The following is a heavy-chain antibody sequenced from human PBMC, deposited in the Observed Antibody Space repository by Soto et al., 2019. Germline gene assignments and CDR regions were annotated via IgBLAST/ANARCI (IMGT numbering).Heavy chain of an antibody. D-gene: IGHD4-17*01. CDR3: AKGTLLDYGDRRGAFDI. V-gene: IGHV3-9*01. Sequence: GGSLRLSCAASGFTFDDYAMHWVRQAPGKGLEWVSGISWNSGSIGYADSVKGRFTISRDNAKNSLYLQMNSLRAEDTALYYCAKGTLLDYGDRRGAFDIWGQGTMVTVSS. J-gene: IGHJ3*02. CDR1: GFTFDDYA. CDR2: ISWNSGSI.